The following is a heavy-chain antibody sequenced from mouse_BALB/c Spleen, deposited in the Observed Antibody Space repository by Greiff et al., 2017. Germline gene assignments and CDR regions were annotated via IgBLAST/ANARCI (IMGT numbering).Heavy chain of an antibody. CDR2: IRNKANGYTT. D-gene: IGHD3-1*01. J-gene: IGHJ2*01. CDR3: ARDIGGARAHDY. V-gene: IGHV7-3*02. CDR1: GFTFTDYY. Sequence: EVQLVESGGGLVQPGGSLRLSCSTSGFTFTDYYMSWVRQPPGKALEWLGFIRNKANGYTTEYSASVKGRFTISRDNSQSILYLQMNTLRAEDSATYYCARDIGGARAHDYWGQGTTLTVSS.